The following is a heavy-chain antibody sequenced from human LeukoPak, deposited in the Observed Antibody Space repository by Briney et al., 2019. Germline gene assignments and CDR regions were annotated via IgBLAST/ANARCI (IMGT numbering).Heavy chain of an antibody. CDR2: INPNSGGT. CDR1: GYTFTGYY. Sequence: GASVKVSCKASGYTFTGYYMHWVRQAPGQGLEWMGWINPNSGGTNYAQKFQGRVTMTRDTSISTAYMELSRLRSDDTAVYYCARSQVLLWFGELLYGMDVWGQGTTVTVSS. J-gene: IGHJ6*02. V-gene: IGHV1-2*02. CDR3: ARSQVLLWFGELLYGMDV. D-gene: IGHD3-10*01.